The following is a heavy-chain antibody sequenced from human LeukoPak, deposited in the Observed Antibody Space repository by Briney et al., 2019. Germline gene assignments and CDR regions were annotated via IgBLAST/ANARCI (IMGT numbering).Heavy chain of an antibody. CDR1: GFTFSYHW. D-gene: IGHD3-3*01. V-gene: IGHV3-7*03. CDR3: TRVGITIFGVVITDLDY. J-gene: IGHJ4*02. CDR2: IKNDGAVK. Sequence: GGSLRLSCAASGFTFSYHWMTWVRQAPGKGLEWVANIKNDGAVKNYVDSVKGRFTISRDNAKNSLYLQMNSLRAEDTAVYYCTRVGITIFGVVITDLDYWGQGTLVTVSS.